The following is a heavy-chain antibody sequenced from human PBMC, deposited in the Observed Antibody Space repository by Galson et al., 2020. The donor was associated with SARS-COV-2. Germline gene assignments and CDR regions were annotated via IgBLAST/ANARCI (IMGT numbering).Heavy chain of an antibody. CDR1: GTSISSGSYS. J-gene: IGHJ3*02. CDR2: ISHSGGT. V-gene: IGHV4-30-2*01. D-gene: IGHD4-17*01. CDR3: ARLHYGEYAPEAFDI. Sequence: SETLSLTCAVSGTSISSGSYSWNWIRQPPGKGLEWIGYISHSGGTYYNPSLKSRVTISGNRSKNQFSLRLSSVTAADTAVYYCARLHYGEYAPEAFDIWGPGTRVTVAS.